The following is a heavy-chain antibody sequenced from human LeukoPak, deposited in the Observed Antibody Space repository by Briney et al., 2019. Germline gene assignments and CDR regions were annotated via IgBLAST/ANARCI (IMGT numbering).Heavy chain of an antibody. CDR1: GYTFTGYY. D-gene: IGHD6-13*01. J-gene: IGHJ3*02. Sequence: GSVKVSCKASGYTFTGYYMHWVRQAPGQGLEWMGWIDPNSGDSSYAQKFQGRVTMTRDTSISTAYMELSRLRSDDTAVYYCARVIGAAGQGVGAFDIWGQGTMVTVSS. CDR2: IDPNSGDS. CDR3: ARVIGAAGQGVGAFDI. V-gene: IGHV1-2*02.